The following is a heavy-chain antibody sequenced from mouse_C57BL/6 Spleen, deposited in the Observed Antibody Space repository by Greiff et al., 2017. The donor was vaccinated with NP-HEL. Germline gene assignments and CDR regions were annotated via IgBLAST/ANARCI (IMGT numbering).Heavy chain of an antibody. Sequence: EVQLQESGEGLVKPGGSLKLSCAASGFTFSSYAMSWVRQTPEKRLEWVAYISSGGDYIYYADTVKGRFTISRDNARNTLYLQMSSLKSEDTAMYYCTRDPIWYAMDYWGQGTSVTVSS. CDR1: GFTFSSYA. CDR2: ISSGGDYI. CDR3: TRDPIWYAMDY. D-gene: IGHD1-1*02. V-gene: IGHV5-9-1*02. J-gene: IGHJ4*01.